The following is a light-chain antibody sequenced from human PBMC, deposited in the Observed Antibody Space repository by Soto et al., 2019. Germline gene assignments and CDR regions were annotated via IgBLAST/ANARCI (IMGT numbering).Light chain of an antibody. V-gene: IGKV2-28*01. J-gene: IGKJ2*01. Sequence: EIVMTQSPPSLTVTPGEPASISCRSSQRLLHSNGNNFLDWYLQKPGQSPQLLIYLGSNRASGVPDRVSCSGAGTDFTLKISRVEAEDVGVYYCMQALQTPYTFGQGTKLEIK. CDR2: LGS. CDR3: MQALQTPYT. CDR1: QRLLHSNGNNF.